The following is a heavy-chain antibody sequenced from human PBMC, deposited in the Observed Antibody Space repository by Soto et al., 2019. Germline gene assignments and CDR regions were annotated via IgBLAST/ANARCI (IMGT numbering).Heavy chain of an antibody. CDR2: VHSTGNT. Sequence: QVQLRESGPGLVEPSQTLSLTCTASGDSINTFSYFWSWIRQHPQKGLEWIGYVHSTGNTYYNPTLESRVTISIDTSENKFSLYLDSLTAEDTAVYYCARRGTYDLNYWRQGIRVTVSS. D-gene: IGHD5-12*01. CDR3: ARRGTYDLNY. V-gene: IGHV4-31*03. CDR1: GDSINTFSYF. J-gene: IGHJ4*02.